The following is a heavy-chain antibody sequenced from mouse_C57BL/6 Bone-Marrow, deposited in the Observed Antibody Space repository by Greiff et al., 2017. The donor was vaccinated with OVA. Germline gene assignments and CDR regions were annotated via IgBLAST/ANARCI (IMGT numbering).Heavy chain of an antibody. J-gene: IGHJ4*01. CDR2: ISYDGSN. Sequence: ESGPGLVKPSQSLSLTCSVTGYSITSGYYWNWIRQFPGNKLEWMGYISYDGSNNYNPSLKNRISITRDTSKNQFFLKLNSVTTEDTATYYCAKAMITPYAMDYWGQGTSVTVSS. V-gene: IGHV3-6*01. CDR3: AKAMITPYAMDY. D-gene: IGHD2-4*01. CDR1: GYSITSGYY.